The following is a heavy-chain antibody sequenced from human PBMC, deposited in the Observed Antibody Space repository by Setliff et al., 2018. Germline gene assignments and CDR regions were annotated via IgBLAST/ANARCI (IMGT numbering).Heavy chain of an antibody. Sequence: SETLSLTCTVSGYSISSGYYWGWIRQPPGKGLEWIGNMYHSGSVYYNPSLKSRVTISVDTSKNQFSLKLSSVTAADTAVYYCARAAPYYNFWSGYYTPTNWFDPWGQGTLVTVSS. V-gene: IGHV4-38-2*02. J-gene: IGHJ5*02. CDR1: GYSISSGYY. D-gene: IGHD3-3*01. CDR2: MYHSGSV. CDR3: ARAAPYYNFWSGYYTPTNWFDP.